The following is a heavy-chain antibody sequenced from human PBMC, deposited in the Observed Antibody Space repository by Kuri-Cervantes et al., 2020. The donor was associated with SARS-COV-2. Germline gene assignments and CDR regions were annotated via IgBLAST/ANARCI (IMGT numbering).Heavy chain of an antibody. J-gene: IGHJ2*01. CDR1: GYTFTSYG. CDR2: ISAYNGNT. D-gene: IGHD4-17*01. CDR3: ARDTGGDYGYWYFDL. Sequence: ASVKVSCKASGYTFTSYGISWVRRAPGQGLEWMGWISAYNGNTNYAQKLQGRVTMTTDTSTSTAYMELRSLRSDDTAVYYCARDTGGDYGYWYFDLWGRGTLVTVSS. V-gene: IGHV1-18*04.